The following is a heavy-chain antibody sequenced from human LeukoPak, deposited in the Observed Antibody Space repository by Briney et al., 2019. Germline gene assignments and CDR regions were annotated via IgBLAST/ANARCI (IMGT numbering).Heavy chain of an antibody. CDR1: GDTFTSYD. CDR3: ARPGTNFGINWFDP. V-gene: IGHV1-8*01. Sequence: ASVKVSCKASGDTFTSYDINWVRQATGQGLEWMGWMNPKSGNTGYAQKFQGRVTMTRNTSISTAYMELSSLRSEDTAVYYCARPGTNFGINWFDPWGQGTPVTVSS. J-gene: IGHJ5*02. D-gene: IGHD3-3*01. CDR2: MNPKSGNT.